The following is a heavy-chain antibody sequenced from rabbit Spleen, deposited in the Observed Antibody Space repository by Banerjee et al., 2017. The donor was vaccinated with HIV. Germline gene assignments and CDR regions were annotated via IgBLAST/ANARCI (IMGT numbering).Heavy chain of an antibody. V-gene: IGHV1S45*01. J-gene: IGHJ6*01. Sequence: QEQLEESGGGLVQPEGSLTLTCTASGFSFSSSYYMCWVRQAPGKGLEWIGYIDPIFGTTAYASWVNDRFTISSHNAQNTLYLQLTSLTVADTATYFCARDTGSSFSSYGMDLWGPGTLVTVS. CDR2: IDPIFGTT. D-gene: IGHD8-1*01. CDR1: GFSFSSSYY. CDR3: ARDTGSSFSSYGMDL.